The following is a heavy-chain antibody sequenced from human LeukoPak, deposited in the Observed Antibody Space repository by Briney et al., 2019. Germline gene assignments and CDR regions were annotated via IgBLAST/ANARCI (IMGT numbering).Heavy chain of an antibody. CDR2: ISASGSST. CDR1: GFTSTSYA. J-gene: IGHJ4*01. V-gene: IGHV3-23*01. CDR3: AKGAQYDFWTGYTLEYFDV. Sequence: PGGSLRLSCAASGFTSTSYAMYWARQAPGKGLEWVSFISASGSSTHYADSVKGRFTISRDNSNNTLYLQINSLRAEDTAAYYCAKGAQYDFWTGYTLEYFDVWGKGTLVTVSS. D-gene: IGHD3-3*01.